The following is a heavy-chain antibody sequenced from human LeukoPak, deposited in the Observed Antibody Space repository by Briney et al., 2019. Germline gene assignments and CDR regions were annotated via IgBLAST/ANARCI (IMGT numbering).Heavy chain of an antibody. CDR1: GFTFNNYW. Sequence: GVLRLSCAASGFTFNNYWMHWVRQAPGMGLVWVPSIRFDGGDTAYADSAKGRFTISRDNAKNTMFLQMNNLRAEDTAVYYCAKEIDGFDVWGQGTLVTVSS. CDR3: AKEIDGFDV. V-gene: IGHV3-74*01. CDR2: IRFDGGDT. J-gene: IGHJ3*01.